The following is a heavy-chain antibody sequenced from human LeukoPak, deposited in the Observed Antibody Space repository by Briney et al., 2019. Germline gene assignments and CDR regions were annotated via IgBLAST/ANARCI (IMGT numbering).Heavy chain of an antibody. CDR2: IKSKTDGGTT. Sequence: GGSLRLSCAASGFTFSNAWMSWVRQAPGKGLEWVGRIKSKTDGGTTDYAAPVKGRFTISRDDSKNTLYLQMNSLKTEDTAVYYCTTEGISYYYDSENAFDIWGQGTMVTVSS. CDR3: TTEGISYYYDSENAFDI. J-gene: IGHJ3*02. CDR1: GFTFSNAW. V-gene: IGHV3-15*01. D-gene: IGHD3-22*01.